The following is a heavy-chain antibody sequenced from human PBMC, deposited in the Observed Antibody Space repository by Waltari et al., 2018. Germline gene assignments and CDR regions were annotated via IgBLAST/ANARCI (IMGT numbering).Heavy chain of an antibody. V-gene: IGHV4-4*07. CDR3: ARAWKWERPPNDAFDI. CDR1: GGPISNYH. J-gene: IGHJ3*02. Sequence: QVQLQESGPGLVKPSETLSLTCTLPGGPISNYHWRWLRQPAGKGLEWIGRIYTSGSTNYTPSLKSRVTMSIDTSKNQFSLKLSSVTAADTAVYYCARAWKWERPPNDAFDIWGQGTMVTVSS. CDR2: IYTSGST. D-gene: IGHD1-26*01.